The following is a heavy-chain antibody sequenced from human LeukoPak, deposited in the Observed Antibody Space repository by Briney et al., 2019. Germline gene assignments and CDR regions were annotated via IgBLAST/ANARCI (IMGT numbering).Heavy chain of an antibody. CDR3: VQTKDWPDNWFDP. J-gene: IGHJ5*02. Sequence: AAVKVSCKASGYTFTSYGISWVRPAPGQGLEWMGWISAYNGNTNYAQKLQGRVTMTTDTSTRTAYMELRSLRSDDTAVYYCVQTKDWPDNWFDPWGQGTLVTVSS. CDR1: GYTFTSYG. D-gene: IGHD3/OR15-3a*01. V-gene: IGHV1-18*01. CDR2: ISAYNGNT.